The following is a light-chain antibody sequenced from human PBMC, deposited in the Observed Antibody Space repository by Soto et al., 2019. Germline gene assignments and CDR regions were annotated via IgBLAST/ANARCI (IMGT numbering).Light chain of an antibody. CDR2: KAS. J-gene: IGKJ1*01. CDR1: QSVDTC. CDR3: QQFYRYPWT. Sequence: DIQMTQSPSALSASVGDTVTITCRASQSVDTCLAWYQQKPGKAPHLLIYKASRLETGVPSRFSGRGSVTDYTLTITGLQPDYCVTYYCQQFYRYPWTFGQGTKVEI. V-gene: IGKV1-5*03.